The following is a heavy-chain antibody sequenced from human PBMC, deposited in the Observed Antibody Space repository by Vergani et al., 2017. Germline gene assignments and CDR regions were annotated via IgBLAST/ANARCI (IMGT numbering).Heavy chain of an antibody. V-gene: IGHV1-2*04. CDR1: GYTFTGYY. J-gene: IGHJ6*03. CDR3: ARRRRIAAAGTRCYYYYYMDV. CDR2: INPNSGGT. D-gene: IGHD6-13*01. Sequence: QVQLVQSGAEVKKPGASVKVSCKASGYTFTGYYMHWVRQAPGQGLEWMGWINPNSGGTNYAQKFQGWVTMTRDTSISTAYMALSRLRSDDTAVYYCARRRRIAAAGTRCYYYYYMDVWGKGTTVTVSS.